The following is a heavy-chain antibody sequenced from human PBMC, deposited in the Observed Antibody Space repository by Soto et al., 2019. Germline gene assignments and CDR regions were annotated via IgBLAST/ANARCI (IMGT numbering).Heavy chain of an antibody. CDR2: IWYDGSNK. CDR3: ARVYDFWSGYPPKEPYYFDY. J-gene: IGHJ4*02. V-gene: IGHV3-33*01. CDR1: GFTFSSYG. D-gene: IGHD3-3*01. Sequence: HPGGSLRLSCAASGFTFSSYGMHWVRQAPGKGLEWVAVIWYDGSNKYYADSVKGRFTISRDNSKNPLYLQMNSLRAEDTAVYYCARVYDFWSGYPPKEPYYFDYWGQGTLVTVSS.